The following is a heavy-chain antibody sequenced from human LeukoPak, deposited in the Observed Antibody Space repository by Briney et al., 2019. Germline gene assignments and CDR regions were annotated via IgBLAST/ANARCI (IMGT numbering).Heavy chain of an antibody. J-gene: IGHJ4*02. V-gene: IGHV3-30*04. Sequence: GGSLRLSCAASGLAFSTYNMHWVRQAPGKGLEWVAVISYDGRNENHAESVKGRFTISRNNSKNTLYLQMNTLRTEDTALYYCVREKYCTPTDCLHGRYYFNCWGQGTLVTVSS. CDR1: GLAFSTYN. D-gene: IGHD2-8*01. CDR3: VREKYCTPTDCLHGRYYFNC. CDR2: ISYDGRNE.